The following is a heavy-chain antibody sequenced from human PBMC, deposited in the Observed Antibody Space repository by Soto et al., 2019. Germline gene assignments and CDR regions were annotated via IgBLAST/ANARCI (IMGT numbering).Heavy chain of an antibody. V-gene: IGHV4-4*02. Sequence: SETLSLTCAVSGGSISSSNWWSWVRQPPGKGLEWIGEIYHSGSTNYNPSLKSRVTISVDKSKNQFSLKLSSVTAADTAVHYCARKPYGGSHFDYWGQGTLVTVSS. D-gene: IGHD2-15*01. CDR1: GGSISSSNW. CDR3: ARKPYGGSHFDY. CDR2: IYHSGST. J-gene: IGHJ4*02.